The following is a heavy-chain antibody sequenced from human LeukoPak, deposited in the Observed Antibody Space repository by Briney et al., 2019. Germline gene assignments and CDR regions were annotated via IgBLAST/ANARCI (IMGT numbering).Heavy chain of an antibody. D-gene: IGHD3-22*01. V-gene: IGHV1-2*06. CDR3: ARVVYYDSSGLIDY. CDR1: GYTFTGYY. Sequence: GASVKVSCKASGYTFTGYYMHWVRQAPGQGLELMGRINPNSGGTNYAQKFQGRVTMTRDTSISTAYMELSRLRSDDTAVYYCARVVYYDSSGLIDYWGQGTLVTVSS. J-gene: IGHJ4*02. CDR2: INPNSGGT.